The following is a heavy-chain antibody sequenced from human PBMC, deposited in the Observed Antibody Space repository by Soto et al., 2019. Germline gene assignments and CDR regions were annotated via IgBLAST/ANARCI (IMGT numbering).Heavy chain of an antibody. Sequence: GGSLRLSCAASASIFKGHGMHWVRQAPGKGLEWVAIIRFDGSDEHYGDSVEGRFTISRDNSKNMLYLQMNSLRVEDMAVYYCARDGVGATTFFGFLDYWGQGTLVTVSS. CDR1: ASIFKGHG. V-gene: IGHV3-33*08. CDR2: IRFDGSDE. J-gene: IGHJ4*02. CDR3: ARDGVGATTFFGFLDY. D-gene: IGHD1-26*01.